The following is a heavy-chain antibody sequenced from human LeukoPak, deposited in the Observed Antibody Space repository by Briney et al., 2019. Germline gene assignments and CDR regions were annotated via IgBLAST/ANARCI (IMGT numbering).Heavy chain of an antibody. CDR1: GGSFSGYY. Sequence: SETLPLTCAVYGGSFSGYYWSWIRQPPGKGLEWIGEINHSGSTNYNPSLKSRVTISVDTSKNQFSLKLSSVTAADTAVYYCARGRITIFGVVFRGYFDYWGQGTLVTVSS. CDR3: ARGRITIFGVVFRGYFDY. J-gene: IGHJ4*02. CDR2: INHSGST. V-gene: IGHV4-34*01. D-gene: IGHD3-3*01.